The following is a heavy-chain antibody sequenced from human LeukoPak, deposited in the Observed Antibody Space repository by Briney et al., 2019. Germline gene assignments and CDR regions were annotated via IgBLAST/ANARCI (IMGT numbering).Heavy chain of an antibody. V-gene: IGHV1-2*02. Sequence: ASVKVSCKASGYRFTSSGISWVRQAPGQGLEWMGWINPNSGGTNYAQKFQGRVTMTRDTSISTAYMELSRLRSDDTAVYYCARLHHDYGSGTYGGAYNYYMDVWGKGTTVTVSS. CDR1: GYRFTSSG. D-gene: IGHD3-10*01. J-gene: IGHJ6*03. CDR2: INPNSGGT. CDR3: ARLHHDYGSGTYGGAYNYYMDV.